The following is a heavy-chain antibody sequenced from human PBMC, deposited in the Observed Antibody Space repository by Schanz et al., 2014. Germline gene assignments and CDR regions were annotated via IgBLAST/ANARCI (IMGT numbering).Heavy chain of an antibody. J-gene: IGHJ5*02. CDR1: GGSISSYY. Sequence: QVQLQESGPGLVKPSETLSLTCTVSGGSISSYYWSWIRQPPGKGLEWIGYIYDSETSNSNPYLKSRVTISLDTSKNQFSPKLTSVTAADTAVYYCARGVRRGDGKNGYYNWFDPGGQGTLVTVSS. CDR3: ARGVRRGDGKNGYYNWFDP. D-gene: IGHD5-18*01. CDR2: IYDSETS. V-gene: IGHV4-59*01.